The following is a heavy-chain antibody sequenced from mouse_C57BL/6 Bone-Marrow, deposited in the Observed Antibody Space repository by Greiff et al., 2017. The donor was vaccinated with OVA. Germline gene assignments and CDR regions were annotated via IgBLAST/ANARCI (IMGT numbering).Heavy chain of an antibody. CDR1: GYTFTDYE. V-gene: IGHV1-15*01. D-gene: IGHD2-1*01. CDR2: IDPETGGT. J-gene: IGHJ2*01. CDR3: TIYGNYHVDYFDY. Sequence: QVQLKESGAELVRPGASVTLSCKASGYTFTDYEMHWVKQTPVHGLEWIGAIDPETGGTAYNQKFKGKAILTADKSSSTAYMELRSLTSEDSAVYYCTIYGNYHVDYFDYWGQGTTLTVSS.